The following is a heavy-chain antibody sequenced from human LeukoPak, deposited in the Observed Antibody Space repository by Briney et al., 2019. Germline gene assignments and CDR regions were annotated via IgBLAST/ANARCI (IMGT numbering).Heavy chain of an antibody. J-gene: IGHJ5*02. CDR2: FSGSGGRT. CDR1: GFTLTNHA. CDR3: VRGYSSTNYQGGWFDP. D-gene: IGHD2-2*01. Sequence: PGGSLRLSCAGSGFTLTNHAMSWLRQAPGKGLEWVSAFSGSGGRTYYADSVKGLFTISRDHSKNTLYLQMNSLRAEDTALYYCVRGYSSTNYQGGWFDPWGQGTLVTVSS. V-gene: IGHV3-23*01.